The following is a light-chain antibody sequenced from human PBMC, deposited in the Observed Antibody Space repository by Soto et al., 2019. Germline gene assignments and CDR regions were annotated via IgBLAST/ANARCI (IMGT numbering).Light chain of an antibody. CDR1: QSISRY. CDR3: QQSYSTPT. V-gene: IGKV1-39*01. CDR2: ETS. J-gene: IGKJ1*01. Sequence: DMQMTQSPASLSSSVGDRFSSTFRASQSISRYLSWYQQNPGKAPKLLIYETSALQSGVPSRFSGSGSGTDFTLTISSLQPEAFATYYCQQSYSTPTFGQGTKVDTK.